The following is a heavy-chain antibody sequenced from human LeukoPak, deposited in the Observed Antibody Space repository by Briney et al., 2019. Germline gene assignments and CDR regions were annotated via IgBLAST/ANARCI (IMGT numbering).Heavy chain of an antibody. CDR1: GFTFSSYA. CDR3: AKGGKWDVTPFDY. CDR2: VSGGGGST. D-gene: IGHD1-26*01. Sequence: GGSLRLSCAASGFTFSSYAMNWVRQAPGKGLEWVSTVSGGGGSTYYADSVKGRFTISRDNSKNTLYLQVNSLRAEDTAVYYCAKGGKWDVTPFDYWGQGTLVTVSS. J-gene: IGHJ4*02. V-gene: IGHV3-23*01.